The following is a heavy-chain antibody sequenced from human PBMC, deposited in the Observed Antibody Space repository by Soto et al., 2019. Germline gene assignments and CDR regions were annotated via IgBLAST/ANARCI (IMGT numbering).Heavy chain of an antibody. CDR3: ANGRATYGLLTHDY. D-gene: IGHD3-10*01. J-gene: IGHJ4*02. CDR1: GFSFRNYA. V-gene: IGHV3-23*01. Sequence: PGGSLRLYCAASGFSFRNYALIWVRQAPGKGLEWISTLTGSSSNIYYADSVKGRFAISRDNSRNTLYLQMNSLTAEDTAVYYCANGRATYGLLTHDYWGQGTLVTVSS. CDR2: LTGSSSNI.